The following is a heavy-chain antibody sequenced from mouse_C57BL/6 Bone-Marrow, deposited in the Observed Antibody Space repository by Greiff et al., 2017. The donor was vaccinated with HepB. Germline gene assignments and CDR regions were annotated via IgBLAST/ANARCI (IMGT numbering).Heavy chain of an antibody. CDR3: ARNGLRSLGAMDY. V-gene: IGHV2-2*01. Sequence: VQLVESGPGLVQPSQSLSITCTVSGFSLTSYGVHWVRQSPGKGLEWLGVIWSGGSTDYNAAFISRLSISKDNSKRQVFFKMNSLQADDTAIYYCARNGLRSLGAMDYWGQGTSVTVSS. D-gene: IGHD1-1*01. CDR1: GFSLTSYG. CDR2: IWSGGST. J-gene: IGHJ4*01.